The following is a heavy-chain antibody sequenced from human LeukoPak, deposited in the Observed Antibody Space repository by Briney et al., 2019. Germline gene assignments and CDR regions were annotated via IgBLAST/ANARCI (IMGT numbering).Heavy chain of an antibody. D-gene: IGHD3-16*02. CDR3: AKDRAAYDYVWGSYRSDYFDY. V-gene: IGHV3-23*01. CDR1: GFTFSTYR. Sequence: GGSLRLSCAASGFTFSTYRMSWVRQAPGKGLEWVSAISGSGGSTYYADSVKGRLTISRDNSKNTLYLQMNSLRAEDTAVYYCAKDRAAYDYVWGSYRSDYFDYWGQGTLVTVSS. J-gene: IGHJ4*02. CDR2: ISGSGGST.